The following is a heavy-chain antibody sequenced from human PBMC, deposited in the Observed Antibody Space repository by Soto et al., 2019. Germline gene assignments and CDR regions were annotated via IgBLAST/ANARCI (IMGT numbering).Heavy chain of an antibody. CDR3: AKDPAAVAGNLSLD. V-gene: IGHV3-23*01. J-gene: IGHJ1*01. D-gene: IGHD6-19*01. CDR1: GFTFSSYA. Sequence: VQLLESGGGLVQPGGSLRLSCAASGFTFSSYAMSWVRQAPGKGLEWVSAISGSGGGTYYADSVKGRFTISRDNSKTTLYLQMNRLRAEDTAVYYCAKDPAAVAGNLSLDWGQGTLVTVSS. CDR2: ISGSGGGT.